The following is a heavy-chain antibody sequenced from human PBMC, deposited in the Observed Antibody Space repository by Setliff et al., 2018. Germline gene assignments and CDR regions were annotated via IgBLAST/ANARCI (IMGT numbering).Heavy chain of an antibody. Sequence: SETLSLTCTVSGASISSHYWSWIRQAPGKGLQWIAYVHYNGETNYNPSLKSRVLISVDTSKNQLSLRVTSVTAADTAVYYCARRSTGAYDPWGQGTLVTSPQ. J-gene: IGHJ5*02. CDR1: GASISSHY. CDR2: VHYNGET. CDR3: ARRSTGAYDP. V-gene: IGHV4-59*11. D-gene: IGHD7-27*01.